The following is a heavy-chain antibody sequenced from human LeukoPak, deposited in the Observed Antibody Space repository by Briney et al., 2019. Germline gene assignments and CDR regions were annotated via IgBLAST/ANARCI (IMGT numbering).Heavy chain of an antibody. Sequence: SETLSLTCAVHGASFSGYYWGWIRQPPGKGLESIGSIYYSGSTYYKPSLKSRVTMSVDTSKNQFSLKLSSVTAADTAVYYCARPQRYSNYALDYWGQGTLVTVSS. J-gene: IGHJ4*02. CDR1: GASFSGYY. V-gene: IGHV4-34*01. CDR2: IYYSGST. CDR3: ARPQRYSNYALDY. D-gene: IGHD4-11*01.